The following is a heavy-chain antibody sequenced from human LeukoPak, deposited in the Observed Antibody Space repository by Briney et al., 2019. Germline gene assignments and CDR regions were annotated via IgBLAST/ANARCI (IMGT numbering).Heavy chain of an antibody. CDR2: INHNGNVN. J-gene: IGHJ6*02. D-gene: IGHD3-16*01. V-gene: IGHV3-7*03. Sequence: PGGSLRLSCAASGFTFSTYSMKWVRQAPGKGLEWVASINHNGNVNYYVDSVKGRFTISRDNAKNSLYLQMSNSRAEDTAVYFCARGGGLDVWGQGATVTVSS. CDR3: ARGGGLDV. CDR1: GFTFSTYS.